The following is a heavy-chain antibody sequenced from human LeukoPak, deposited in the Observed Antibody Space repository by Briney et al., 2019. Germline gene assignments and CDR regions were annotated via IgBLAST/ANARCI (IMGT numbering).Heavy chain of an antibody. V-gene: IGHV3-7*01. CDR2: INEDGSNK. CDR1: GFTFSNYY. Sequence: PGGSLRLSCAASGFTFSNYYMRWSRQAPGKGLEWVANINEDGSNKWHLGPVKGRFTVSRDNAKNSLYLQMNSLRAEDTAVYYCTRVVVAVPGYFDYFDFWGQGAQVTVSS. J-gene: IGHJ4*02. CDR3: TRVVVAVPGYFDYFDF. D-gene: IGHD6-19*01.